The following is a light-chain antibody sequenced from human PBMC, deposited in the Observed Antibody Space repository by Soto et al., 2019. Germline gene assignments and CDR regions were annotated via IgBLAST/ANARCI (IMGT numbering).Light chain of an antibody. CDR2: GAS. CDR1: QSVSRSY. J-gene: IGKJ2*01. CDR3: QQYGNSPPNT. V-gene: IGKV3-20*01. Sequence: EIVLTQSPGTLSLSPGERATLSCRASQSVSRSYLAWYQQKPGQAPRLLIYGASSRATGIPDRFSGSGSGTDFTLTISRLEPEDFAVYFCQQYGNSPPNTFGQGTKVEIK.